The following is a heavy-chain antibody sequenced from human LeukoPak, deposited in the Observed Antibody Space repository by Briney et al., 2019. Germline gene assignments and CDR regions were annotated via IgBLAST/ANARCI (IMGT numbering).Heavy chain of an antibody. CDR2: IYYSGST. V-gene: IGHV4-39*01. J-gene: IGHJ3*02. CDR1: GGSISSSSYY. D-gene: IGHD1-26*01. Sequence: KSSETLSLTCTVSGGSISSSSYYWGWIRQPPGKGLEWIGSIYYSGSTYYNPSLKSRVTISVDTSKNQFSLKLSSVTAADTAVYYCARRGGSYEPDAFDIWGQGTMVTVSS. CDR3: ARRGGSYEPDAFDI.